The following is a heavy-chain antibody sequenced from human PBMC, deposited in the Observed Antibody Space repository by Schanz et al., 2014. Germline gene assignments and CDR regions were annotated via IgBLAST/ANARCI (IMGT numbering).Heavy chain of an antibody. CDR2: ISNDGSIK. CDR1: GFAFSSYA. D-gene: IGHD3-22*01. Sequence: QVQLLQFGGGVAQPGRSLRLSCAASGFAFSSYAMHWVRQAPGKGLEWVALISNDGSIKYYADSVEGRFTISRDNSRNTLYLQMNSLRAEDTAVYYCAKDPSHGDYDYYFDYWGQGTLVTVSS. CDR3: AKDPSHGDYDYYFDY. V-gene: IGHV3-30-3*01. J-gene: IGHJ4*02.